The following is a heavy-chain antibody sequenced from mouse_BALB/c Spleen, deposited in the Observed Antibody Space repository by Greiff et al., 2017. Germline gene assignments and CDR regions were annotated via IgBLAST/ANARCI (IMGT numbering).Heavy chain of an antibody. CDR3: ARDREGFAY. Sequence: VQRVESGPGLVAPSQSLSITCTVSGFSLTSYGVHWVRQPPGKGLEWLGVIWAGGSTNYNSALMSRLSISKDNSKSQVFLKMNSLQTDDTAMYYCARDREGFAYWGQGTLVTVSA. CDR2: IWAGGST. J-gene: IGHJ3*01. V-gene: IGHV2-9*02. CDR1: GFSLTSYG.